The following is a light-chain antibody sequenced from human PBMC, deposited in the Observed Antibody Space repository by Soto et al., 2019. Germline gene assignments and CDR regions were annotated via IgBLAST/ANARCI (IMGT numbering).Light chain of an antibody. V-gene: IGKV3-11*01. J-gene: IGKJ1*01. CDR3: QQRSKWPFWT. Sequence: EIVLTQSPATLSLSPGERATLSCRASQSVSSYLAWYQQKPGQAPRLLIYDASIRATGIPARFSGSGSVTEFPLTITNLDPEDFAVYFLQQRSKWPFWTVGQGTQV. CDR2: DAS. CDR1: QSVSSY.